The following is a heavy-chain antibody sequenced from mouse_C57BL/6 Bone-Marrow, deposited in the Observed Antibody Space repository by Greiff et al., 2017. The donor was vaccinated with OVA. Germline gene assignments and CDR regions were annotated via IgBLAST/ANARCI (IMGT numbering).Heavy chain of an antibody. Sequence: QVQLQQSGAELVRPGASVTLSCKASGYTFTDYEMHWVKQTPVHGLEWLGAIDPENGGTADNQKFKGKAILTADNASSTSYMELRSLTSEDSAVYYCTRGYSNYYAIDYWGQGTSVTVSS. CDR1: GYTFTDYE. J-gene: IGHJ4*01. V-gene: IGHV1-15*01. CDR3: TRGYSNYYAIDY. D-gene: IGHD2-5*01. CDR2: IDPENGGT.